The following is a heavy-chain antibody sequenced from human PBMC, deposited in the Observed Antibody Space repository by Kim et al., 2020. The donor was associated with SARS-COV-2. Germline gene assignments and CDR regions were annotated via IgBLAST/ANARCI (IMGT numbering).Heavy chain of an antibody. Sequence: SETLSLTCTVSGGSISSSSYYWGWIRQPPGKGLEWIGSIYYSGSTYYNPSLKSRVTISVDTSKNQFSLKLSSVTAADTAVYYCARLVEFQGLVLTYYFDYWGQGTLVTVSS. J-gene: IGHJ4*02. D-gene: IGHD6-19*01. V-gene: IGHV4-39*01. CDR1: GGSISSSSYY. CDR2: IYYSGST. CDR3: ARLVEFQGLVLTYYFDY.